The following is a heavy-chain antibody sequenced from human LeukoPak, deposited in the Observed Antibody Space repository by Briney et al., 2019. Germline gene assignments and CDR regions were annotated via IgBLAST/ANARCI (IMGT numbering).Heavy chain of an antibody. CDR2: ISSSSSYI. Sequence: PGGSLRLSCAASGFTFSSYSMNWVRQAPGKGLEWVSSISSSSSYIYYADSVKGRFTISRDNAKNSLYLQMNSLRAEDTAVYYCAREVVSHWGNWFDPWGQGTLVTVSS. J-gene: IGHJ5*02. CDR1: GFTFSSYS. D-gene: IGHD2-2*01. CDR3: AREVVSHWGNWFDP. V-gene: IGHV3-21*01.